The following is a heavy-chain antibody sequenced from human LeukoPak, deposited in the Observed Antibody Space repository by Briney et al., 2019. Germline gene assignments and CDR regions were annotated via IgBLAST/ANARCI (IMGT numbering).Heavy chain of an antibody. V-gene: IGHV4-4*02. D-gene: IGHD2-21*02. J-gene: IGHJ3*02. CDR3: ARYQSSYAFDI. CDR1: GDSLSSSNW. Sequence: PSGTLSLTCAVSGDSLSSSNWYSWVRQPPGKGPEWIGEIYHSGSTNYNPSLKSRVTMSVDKSKNQFSLKLSSVTAADTAVYYCARYQSSYAFDIWGQGTMVTVSS. CDR2: IYHSGST.